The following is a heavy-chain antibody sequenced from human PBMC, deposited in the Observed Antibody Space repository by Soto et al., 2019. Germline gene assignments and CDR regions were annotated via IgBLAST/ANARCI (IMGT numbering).Heavy chain of an antibody. D-gene: IGHD2-2*01. CDR1: GFTFSSYG. CDR3: TREQIVVVPAAISTANYGMDV. J-gene: IGHJ6*02. CDR2: IWYDGSNK. Sequence: GSLRLSCAASGFTFSSYGMHWVRQAPGKGLEWVAVIWYDGSNKYYADSVKGRFTISRDNSKNTLYLQMNSLRAEDTAVYYCTREQIVVVPAAISTANYGMDVWGQGTTVTVSS. V-gene: IGHV3-33*01.